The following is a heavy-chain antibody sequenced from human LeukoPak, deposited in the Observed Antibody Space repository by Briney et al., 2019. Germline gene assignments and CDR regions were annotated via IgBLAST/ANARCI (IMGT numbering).Heavy chain of an antibody. CDR3: ARVDVRSNGAFDI. V-gene: IGHV3-30-3*01. CDR2: ISYDGSNK. CDR1: GFTFSSYA. Sequence: GGSLRLSCAASGFTFSSYAMHWVRQAPGKGLEWVAVISYDGSNKYYADSVKGRFTISRDNSKNTLYLQMNSLRAEDTAVYYCARVDVRSNGAFDIWGQGTMVTVSS. J-gene: IGHJ3*02. D-gene: IGHD5-24*01.